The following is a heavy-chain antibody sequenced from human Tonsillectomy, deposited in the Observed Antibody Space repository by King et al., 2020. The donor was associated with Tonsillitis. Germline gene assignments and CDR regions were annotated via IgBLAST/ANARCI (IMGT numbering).Heavy chain of an antibody. CDR2: ISYDGSNK. D-gene: IGHD4-23*01. Sequence: VQLVESGGGVVQPGRSLRLSCAASGFTFSSYAMHWVRQAPGKGLEWVAVISYDGSNKYYADSVKGRFTISRDNSKNTLYLQMNSLRAEDTAVYYCARDTSRQVVIIYPYGMEVWGQGTTVTVSS. CDR1: GFTFSSYA. V-gene: IGHV3-30*04. CDR3: ARDTSRQVVIIYPYGMEV. J-gene: IGHJ6*02.